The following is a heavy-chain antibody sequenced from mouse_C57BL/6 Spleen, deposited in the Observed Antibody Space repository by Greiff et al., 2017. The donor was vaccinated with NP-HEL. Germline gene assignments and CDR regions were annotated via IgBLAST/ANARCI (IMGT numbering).Heavy chain of an antibody. CDR2: ISSGSSTI. D-gene: IGHD2-3*01. CDR3: ARLEGYYYYAMDY. Sequence: EVKLMESGGGLVKPGGSLKLSCAASGFTFSDYGMHWVRQAPEKGLEWVAYISSGSSTIYYADTVKGRFTISRDNAKNTLFLQMTSLRSEDTAMYYCARLEGYYYYAMDYWGQGTSVTVSS. CDR1: GFTFSDYG. J-gene: IGHJ4*01. V-gene: IGHV5-17*01.